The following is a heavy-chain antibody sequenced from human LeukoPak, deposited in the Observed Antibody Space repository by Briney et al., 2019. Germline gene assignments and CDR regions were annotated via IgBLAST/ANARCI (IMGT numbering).Heavy chain of an antibody. Sequence: GGSLRLSCAASGFTFSSYAMHCVRQAPGKALEWLAVISYDGSNKYYADSVKGRFTISRDNSKNTLYLQMNSLRAEDTAVYYCAREPVVPAANYYYYYGMDVWGQGTTVTVSS. CDR3: AREPVVPAANYYYYYGMDV. J-gene: IGHJ6*02. CDR2: ISYDGSNK. CDR1: GFTFSSYA. D-gene: IGHD2-2*01. V-gene: IGHV3-30-3*01.